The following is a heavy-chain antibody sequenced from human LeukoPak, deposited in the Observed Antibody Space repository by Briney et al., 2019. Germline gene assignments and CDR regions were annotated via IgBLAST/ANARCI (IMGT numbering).Heavy chain of an antibody. D-gene: IGHD4-17*01. CDR3: ARSYGDYSRYYFDY. Sequence: ASVKVSCKASGYTFTSYGISWVRQAPGQGLEWMGWISAYNGNTNYAQKLQGRVTITRDTSASTAYMELSSLRSEDMAVYYCARSYGDYSRYYFDYWGQGTLVTVSS. CDR1: GYTFTSYG. J-gene: IGHJ4*02. CDR2: ISAYNGNT. V-gene: IGHV1-18*03.